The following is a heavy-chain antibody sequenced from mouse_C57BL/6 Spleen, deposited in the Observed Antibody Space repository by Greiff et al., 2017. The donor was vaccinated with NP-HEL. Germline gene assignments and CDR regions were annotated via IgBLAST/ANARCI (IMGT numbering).Heavy chain of an antibody. V-gene: IGHV1-69*01. CDR1: GYTFTSYW. CDR2: IDPSDSYT. J-gene: IGHJ1*03. Sequence: QVQLQQPGAELVMPGASVKLSCKASGYTFTSYWMHWVKQRPGQGLEWIGEIDPSDSYTNYNQKFKGKSTLTVDKSSSTAYMQLSSLTSEDSAVYDCARRVTTYFDVWGTGTTVTVSA. CDR3: ARRVTTYFDV. D-gene: IGHD2-5*01.